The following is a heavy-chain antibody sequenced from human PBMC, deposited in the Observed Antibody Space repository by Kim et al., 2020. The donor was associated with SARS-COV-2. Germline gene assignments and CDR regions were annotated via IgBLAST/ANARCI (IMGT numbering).Heavy chain of an antibody. D-gene: IGHD3-10*01. CDR1: GYTFTSCY. V-gene: IGHV1-46*01. CDR2: IDPSRGTA. Sequence: ASVKVSCKASGYTFTSCYIHWVRQAPGEGPEWMGVIDPSRGTARFAQKFQDRVSMTRDSSTSTVYMEMRSLRSEDTAVYFCARDINLVRGLIMTSSFDSWGQGNMVTVSS. J-gene: IGHJ4*02. CDR3: ARDINLVRGLIMTSSFDS.